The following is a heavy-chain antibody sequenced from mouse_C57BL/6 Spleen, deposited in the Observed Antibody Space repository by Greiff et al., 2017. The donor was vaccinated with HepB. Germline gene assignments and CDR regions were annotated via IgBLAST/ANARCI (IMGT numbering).Heavy chain of an antibody. CDR3: ARYGPLIYDGYYAFDY. V-gene: IGHV7-3*01. CDR1: GFTFTDYY. CDR2: IRNKANGYTT. D-gene: IGHD2-3*01. J-gene: IGHJ2*01. Sequence: EVMLVESGGGLVQPGGSLSLSCAASGFTFTDYYMSWVRQPPGKALEWLGFIRNKANGYTTEYSASVKGRFTISRDNSQSILYLQMNALRAEDSATYYCARYGPLIYDGYYAFDYWGQGTTLTVSS.